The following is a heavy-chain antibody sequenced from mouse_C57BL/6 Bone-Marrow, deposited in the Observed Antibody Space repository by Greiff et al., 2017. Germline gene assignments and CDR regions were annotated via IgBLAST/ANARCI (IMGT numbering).Heavy chain of an antibody. D-gene: IGHD1-1*01. V-gene: IGHV3-5*01. CDR2: IYYSGTI. CDR1: GISITTGNYR. CDR3: ARDSHYGRFDY. Sequence: EVQLVESGPGLVKPSQTVFLTCTVTGISITTGNYRWCWIRQFPGNKLEWIGYIYYSGTITYHSFLTSRNTITRDTPKNQFFLEMDSLTAENTATYYCARDSHYGRFDYWGQGTTLTVSS. J-gene: IGHJ2*01.